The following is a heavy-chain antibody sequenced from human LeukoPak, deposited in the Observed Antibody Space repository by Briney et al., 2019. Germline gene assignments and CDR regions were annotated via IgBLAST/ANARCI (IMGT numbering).Heavy chain of an antibody. CDR3: ARAGPSSSWHQFDY. CDR1: GFTVSRNY. D-gene: IGHD6-13*01. Sequence: GGSLRLSCAASGFTVSRNYMSWVRQAPGKGLEWVSVIYSGGRTYYADSVKGRFTISRDNSKNTLYLQMNRLRAEDTAVYYCARAGPSSSWHQFDYWGHGTLVTVSS. CDR2: IYSGGRT. V-gene: IGHV3-66*01. J-gene: IGHJ4*01.